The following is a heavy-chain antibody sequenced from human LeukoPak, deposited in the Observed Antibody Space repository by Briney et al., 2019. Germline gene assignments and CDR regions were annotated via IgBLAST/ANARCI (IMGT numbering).Heavy chain of an antibody. D-gene: IGHD2-2*01. Sequence: SETLSLTCAVYGGSFSSYYWGWIRQPPGKGLEWIGSIYYSGSTYYNPSLKSRVTISVDTSKNQFSLKLSSVTAADTAVYYCARHSISSAAGDAFDIWGQGTMVTVSS. CDR3: ARHSISSAAGDAFDI. CDR2: IYYSGST. J-gene: IGHJ3*02. V-gene: IGHV4-39*01. CDR1: GGSFSSYY.